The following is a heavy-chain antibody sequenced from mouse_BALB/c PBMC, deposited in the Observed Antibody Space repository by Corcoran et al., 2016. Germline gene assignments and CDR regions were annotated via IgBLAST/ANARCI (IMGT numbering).Heavy chain of an antibody. CDR2: INPYNGGT. D-gene: IGHD1-1*02. V-gene: IGHV1-18*01. CDR3: ARGRMGGGKYLHAMDY. J-gene: IGHJ4*01. CDR1: GYSFTGYT. Sequence: EVQLQQSGPELVKPGASMKISCKASGYSFTGYTMNWVKQSHGKNLEWIGLINPYNGGTSYNQKFKGKATLTVDQSSSTAYMELLSLTSEDSAVYYCARGRMGGGKYLHAMDYWGQCTSVTVSS.